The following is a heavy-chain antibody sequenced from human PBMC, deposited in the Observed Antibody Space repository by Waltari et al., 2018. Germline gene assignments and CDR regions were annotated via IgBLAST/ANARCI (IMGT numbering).Heavy chain of an antibody. CDR2: INQDGSKK. Sequence: EVQLVESGGGLVQPGGSLRRSCAASVFTFSSNWMTWVRQAPGKGLEEVANINQDGSKKDYVDSVKGRFTISRDNAKNSLYLQMNSLRAEDTAVYYCAGDKYWGQGTLVTVSS. CDR1: VFTFSSNW. CDR3: AGDKY. V-gene: IGHV3-7*01. J-gene: IGHJ4*02.